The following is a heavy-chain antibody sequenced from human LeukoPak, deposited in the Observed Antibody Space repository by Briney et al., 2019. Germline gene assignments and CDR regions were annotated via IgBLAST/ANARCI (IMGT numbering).Heavy chain of an antibody. D-gene: IGHD2-2*01. CDR2: ISGSGGST. V-gene: IGHV3-23*01. J-gene: IGHJ4*02. CDR3: AKPIVVVPAAIGFDY. CDR1: GFTFSSYA. Sequence: GGSLRLSCAASGFTFSSYAMSWVRQAPGKGLEWVSAISGSGGSTYYADSVKGRFTISRDNSKNTLYLQMNSLRAEDTAVYYCAKPIVVVPAAIGFDYWGQGTLVTVSS.